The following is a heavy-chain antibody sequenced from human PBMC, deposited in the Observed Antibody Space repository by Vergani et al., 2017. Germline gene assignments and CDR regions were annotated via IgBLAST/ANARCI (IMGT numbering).Heavy chain of an antibody. J-gene: IGHJ5*02. V-gene: IGHV5-51*01. CDR1: GYSFTSYW. CDR3: AGQGRYCSSTSCYTVYWFDP. Sequence: EVQLVQSGAEVKKPGESLKISCKCSGYSFTSYWIGWVRQMPGKGLEWMEIIYPGDSDTRYSPYFQGQVTISADMSISTAYLQWSSLKASDTAMYYCAGQGRYCSSTSCYTVYWFDPWGQGTLVTVSP. CDR2: IYPGDSDT. D-gene: IGHD2-2*02.